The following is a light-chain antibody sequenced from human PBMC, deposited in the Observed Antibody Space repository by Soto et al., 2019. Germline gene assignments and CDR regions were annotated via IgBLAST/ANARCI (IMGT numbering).Light chain of an antibody. CDR1: QGIHTF. Sequence: DIQMTQSPSSLSAFVGDSVTMSCRASQGIHTFLAWYQHKPGKAPKLLIFGASTLHSGVPSRFSGSGSGTDFTLTITNLQPEDVATYYCQKYDMDPPATFGQGTKVDIK. J-gene: IGKJ1*01. CDR2: GAS. V-gene: IGKV1-27*01. CDR3: QKYDMDPPAT.